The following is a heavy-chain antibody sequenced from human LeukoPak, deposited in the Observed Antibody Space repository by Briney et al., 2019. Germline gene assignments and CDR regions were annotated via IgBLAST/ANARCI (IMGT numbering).Heavy chain of an antibody. Sequence: GASVKLSCKASGYTFTGYDMHWVRQAPGQGLERMSCINPNSSGTEYAQKVQGRVTMTRDTSINTAYMELSRLKSDDTAVYYCARAYYYGSGSYYASAFDIWGQGTMVTVSS. V-gene: IGHV1-2*02. J-gene: IGHJ3*02. CDR2: INPNSSGT. D-gene: IGHD3-10*01. CDR1: GYTFTGYD. CDR3: ARAYYYGSGSYYASAFDI.